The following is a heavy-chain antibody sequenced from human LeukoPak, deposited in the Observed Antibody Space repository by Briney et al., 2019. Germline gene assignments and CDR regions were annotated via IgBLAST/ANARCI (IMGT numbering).Heavy chain of an antibody. CDR2: ISGSGGST. Sequence: GGSLRLSCSASGFTFSNYAMSWVRQAPGKGLEWVSAISGSGGSTYYADSVKGRFTISRDNSKNTLYLQMNTLRAEDTAVYYCAKFRPITSVAGTIFHYWGQGTLVTVSS. CDR1: GFTFSNYA. V-gene: IGHV3-23*01. J-gene: IGHJ4*02. CDR3: AKFRPITSVAGTIFHY. D-gene: IGHD6-19*01.